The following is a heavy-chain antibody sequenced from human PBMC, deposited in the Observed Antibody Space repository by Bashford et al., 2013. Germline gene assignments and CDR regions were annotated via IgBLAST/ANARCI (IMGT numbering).Heavy chain of an antibody. Sequence: SVKVSCKASGGTFSSYAISWVRQAPGQGLEWMGGIIPIFGTANYAQKFQGRVTITADKSTSTAYMELSSLRSEDTAVYYCARAPGYDFWSGLAHWGQGTLVTVSS. V-gene: IGHV1-69*06. CDR1: GGTFSSYA. CDR2: IIPIFGTA. CDR3: ARAPGYDFWSGLAH. D-gene: IGHD3-3*01. J-gene: IGHJ4*02.